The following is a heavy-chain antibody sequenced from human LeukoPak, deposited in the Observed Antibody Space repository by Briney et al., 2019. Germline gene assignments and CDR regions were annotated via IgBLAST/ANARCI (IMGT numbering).Heavy chain of an antibody. CDR1: GYSVSSGYY. Sequence: PSETLSLTCTVSGYSVSSGYYWGWIRQPPGKGLEWIGYIYYSGSTNYNPSLKSRVTISVDTSKNQFSLKLNSVTAADTAVYYCASGRSMIVVDYFDYWGQGTLVTVSS. V-gene: IGHV4-61*01. D-gene: IGHD3-22*01. CDR3: ASGRSMIVVDYFDY. J-gene: IGHJ4*02. CDR2: IYYSGST.